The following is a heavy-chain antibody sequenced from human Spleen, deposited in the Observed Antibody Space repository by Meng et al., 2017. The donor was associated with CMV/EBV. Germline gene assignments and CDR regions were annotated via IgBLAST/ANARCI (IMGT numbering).Heavy chain of an antibody. CDR1: GGSFSGYY. J-gene: IGHJ5*02. D-gene: IGHD4-17*01. CDR2: INHSGST. V-gene: IGHV4-34*01. Sequence: SETLSLTCAVYGGSFSGYYWSWIRQPPGKGLEWIGEINHSGSTNYNPSLKSRVTISVDTSKNQFSLKLSSVTAADTAVYYCARSGGRPKLTPSVTVTTSFDPWGQGTLVTVSS. CDR3: ARSGGRPKLTPSVTVTTSFDP.